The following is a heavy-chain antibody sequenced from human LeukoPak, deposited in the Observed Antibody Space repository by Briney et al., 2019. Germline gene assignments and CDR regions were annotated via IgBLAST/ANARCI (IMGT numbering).Heavy chain of an antibody. Sequence: SETLSLTCTVSGVSLGRSFYYWGWIRQPPGKGLEWIGNIYYRGDTYYNPSLESRLTISVDTSNNQFSLKLSSVTAADPAVYYCARHYRSGERKAFDLWGQGTMVTVSS. CDR3: ARHYRSGERKAFDL. D-gene: IGHD3-10*01. CDR2: IYYRGDT. V-gene: IGHV4-39*01. CDR1: GVSLGRSFYY. J-gene: IGHJ3*01.